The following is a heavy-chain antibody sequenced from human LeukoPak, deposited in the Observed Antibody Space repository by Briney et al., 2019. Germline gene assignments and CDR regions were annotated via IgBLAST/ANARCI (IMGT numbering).Heavy chain of an antibody. D-gene: IGHD3-22*01. CDR1: GVSIGSSGSY. CDR2: IFDSGNT. Sequence: PSETLSLTCTVSGVSIGSSGSYWGWLRQPPGTGLEWIGNIFDSGNTYYNTSLKSRVTISLDPSQHPFSLNLNSVTAADTAVYYCARSDGSGIVRIWDQGTMVTVSS. V-gene: IGHV4-39*07. J-gene: IGHJ3*02. CDR3: ARSDGSGIVRI.